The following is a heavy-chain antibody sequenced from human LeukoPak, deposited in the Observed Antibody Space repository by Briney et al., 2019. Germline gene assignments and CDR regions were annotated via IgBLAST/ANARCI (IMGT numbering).Heavy chain of an antibody. Sequence: PETLSLTCAVSGSSISSDYYWSWIRQPPGKGLEWIGSSHHNGRTYYSPSLKSRATISVDTSKNQFSLRLSSVTAADTALYFCSRESSSSSDCWGQGTLVTVSS. CDR2: SHHNGRT. V-gene: IGHV4-38-2*02. J-gene: IGHJ4*02. CDR1: GSSISSDYY. CDR3: SRESSSSSDC. D-gene: IGHD6-6*01.